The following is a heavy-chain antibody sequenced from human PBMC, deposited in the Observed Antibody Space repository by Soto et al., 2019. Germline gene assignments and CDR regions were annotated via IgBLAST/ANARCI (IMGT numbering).Heavy chain of an antibody. V-gene: IGHV3-73*01. CDR1: GFTFSGSA. J-gene: IGHJ6*02. CDR3: TRPPYDFWSGYYYGMDV. CDR2: IRSKADSYAT. D-gene: IGHD3-3*01. Sequence: GGSLRLSCAASGFTFSGSAMHWVRQASGKGLDWVGRIRSKADSYATAYAASVKGRFTISRDDSKNTACLQMNSLKTEDTAVYYCTRPPYDFWSGYYYGMDVWGQGTTVTVSS.